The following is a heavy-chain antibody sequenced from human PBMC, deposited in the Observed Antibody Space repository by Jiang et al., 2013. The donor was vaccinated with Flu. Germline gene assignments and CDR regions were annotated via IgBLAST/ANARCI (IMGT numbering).Heavy chain of an antibody. CDR1: GYTLTSYF. V-gene: IGHV1-46*03. Sequence: QLVESGTEVKKPGASVKISCTASGYTLTSYFLHWVRQAPGQGLEWLGVINPSGDSTSYAQNFQGRVTMTRDTSTGTVYMELSSLRSEDTAVYYCARGPQGSGGSLHNSGMDVWGQGTTVTV. D-gene: IGHD2-15*01. J-gene: IGHJ6*02. CDR3: ARGPQGSGGSLHNSGMDV. CDR2: INPSGDST.